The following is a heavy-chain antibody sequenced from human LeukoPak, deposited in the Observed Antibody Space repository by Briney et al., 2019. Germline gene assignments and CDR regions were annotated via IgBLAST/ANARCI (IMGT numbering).Heavy chain of an antibody. Sequence: ASVKVSCKASGFTFTSSAVQWVRQARGQRLEWIGWIVVGSGNTNYAQKFQERVTITRDMSTSTAYMELSSLRSEDTAVYYCAAGSGGNRGLYYFDYWGQGTLVTVS. J-gene: IGHJ4*02. CDR3: AAGSGGNRGLYYFDY. V-gene: IGHV1-58*01. CDR2: IVVGSGNT. CDR1: GFTFTSSA. D-gene: IGHD4-23*01.